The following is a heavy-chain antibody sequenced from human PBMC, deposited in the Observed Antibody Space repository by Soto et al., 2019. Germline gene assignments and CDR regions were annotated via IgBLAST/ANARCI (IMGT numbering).Heavy chain of an antibody. CDR3: ARDSTPSISFDY. CDR2: ISSSSSYI. D-gene: IGHD6-6*01. Sequence: GGSLRLSCAASGFTFSSNGMHWVRQAPGKGLEWVSSISSSSSYIYYADSVKGRFTISRDNAKNSLYLQMNSLRAEDTAVYYCARDSTPSISFDYWGQGTLVTVSS. J-gene: IGHJ4*02. CDR1: GFTFSSNG. V-gene: IGHV3-21*01.